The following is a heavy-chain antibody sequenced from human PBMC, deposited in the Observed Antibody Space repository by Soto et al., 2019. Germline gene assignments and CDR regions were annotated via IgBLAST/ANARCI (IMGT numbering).Heavy chain of an antibody. CDR2: ISYDGNSK. D-gene: IGHD1-26*01. Sequence: QVQLVESGGGVVQPGRSLRLSCAASGFIFSNYAMFWVRQAQGKGLEGVAVISYDGNSKSYADSVKGRFTISRDNSKNMLYLQLNSLRDEDTALYYCARNRYSGTYRYAFDYWGQGTLVTVSS. J-gene: IGHJ4*02. CDR1: GFIFSNYA. V-gene: IGHV3-30-3*01. CDR3: ARNRYSGTYRYAFDY.